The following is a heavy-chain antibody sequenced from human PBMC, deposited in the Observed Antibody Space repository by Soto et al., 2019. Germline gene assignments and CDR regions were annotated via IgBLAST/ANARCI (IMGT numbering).Heavy chain of an antibody. V-gene: IGHV3-30*18. D-gene: IGHD2-2*01. CDR3: AKAQGYCISTSCQNPDYYYYGMDV. Sequence: PGGSLRLSCAASGFTFSSYGMHWVRQAPGKGLEWVAVISYDGSNKYYADSVKGRFTISRDNSKNTLYLQMNSLRAEDTAVYYCAKAQGYCISTSCQNPDYYYYGMDVWGQGTTVTVSS. CDR1: GFTFSSYG. J-gene: IGHJ6*02. CDR2: ISYDGSNK.